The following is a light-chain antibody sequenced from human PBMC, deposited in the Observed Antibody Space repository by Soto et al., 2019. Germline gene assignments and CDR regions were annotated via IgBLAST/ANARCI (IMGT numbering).Light chain of an antibody. Sequence: EIVLTQSPATLSLSPGERATLSCRASQSVSSYLAWYQQKPVQVPRLVIYDASNRATGIPGRFSGSGSGTDCTLTISSLEPEDFGVYYCQQRSSWPRTFGQGTKVEIK. CDR1: QSVSSY. V-gene: IGKV3-11*01. CDR2: DAS. CDR3: QQRSSWPRT. J-gene: IGKJ1*01.